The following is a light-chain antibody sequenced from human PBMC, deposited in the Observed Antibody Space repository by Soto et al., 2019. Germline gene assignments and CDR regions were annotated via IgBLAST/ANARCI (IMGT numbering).Light chain of an antibody. CDR3: HQYGTSPFT. J-gene: IGKJ4*01. CDR2: GAS. CDR1: QSVSSN. Sequence: EIVMTQSPATLSVSPGERATLSCRASQSVSSNLAWYQQKPGQAPWLLIYGASSRATGIPDRFSGSGSGTEFTLAISRLEPEDFAVYYCHQYGTSPFTFGGGTKVDIK. V-gene: IGKV3-20*01.